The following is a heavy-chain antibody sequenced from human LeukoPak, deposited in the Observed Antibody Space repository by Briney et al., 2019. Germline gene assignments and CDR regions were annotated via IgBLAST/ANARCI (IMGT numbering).Heavy chain of an antibody. Sequence: ASVKVSCKASGYTFTGYYMHWVRQAPGQGLEWMGWINPNSGNTGYAQKFQGRVTMTRNTSISTAYMELSSLRSEDTAVYYCARENYYDSSGYYPDYWGQGTRVTVSS. CDR3: ARENYYDSSGYYPDY. V-gene: IGHV1-8*02. CDR2: INPNSGNT. D-gene: IGHD3-22*01. CDR1: GYTFTGYY. J-gene: IGHJ4*02.